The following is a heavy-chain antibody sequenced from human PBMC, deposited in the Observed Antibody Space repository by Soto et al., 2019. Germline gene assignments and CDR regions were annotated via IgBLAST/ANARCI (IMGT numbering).Heavy chain of an antibody. CDR1: GYTFTSYG. J-gene: IGHJ5*02. D-gene: IGHD6-13*01. CDR2: INAANGDT. Sequence: GSSVKVSCKASGYTFTSYGIHWVRQAPGQRLEWMGWINAANGDTKYSPKFQGRVTITRDTSASTAYMELSSLRSEDTAVYYCVRRHVSATGTDWCDPWDQGTLVTVSS. CDR3: VRRHVSATGTDWCDP. V-gene: IGHV1-3*01.